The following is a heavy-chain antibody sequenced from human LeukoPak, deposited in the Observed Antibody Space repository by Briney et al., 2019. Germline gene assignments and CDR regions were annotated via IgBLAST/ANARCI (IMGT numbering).Heavy chain of an antibody. J-gene: IGHJ6*03. Sequence: GASVKVSCKASGGTFSSYAISWARQAPGQGLEWMGGIIPIFGTANYAQKFQGRVTITADESTSTAYMELSSLRSEDTAVYYCARTPTMVRGVITYYYMDVWGKGTTVTISS. D-gene: IGHD3-10*01. CDR1: GGTFSSYA. V-gene: IGHV1-69*13. CDR2: IIPIFGTA. CDR3: ARTPTMVRGVITYYYMDV.